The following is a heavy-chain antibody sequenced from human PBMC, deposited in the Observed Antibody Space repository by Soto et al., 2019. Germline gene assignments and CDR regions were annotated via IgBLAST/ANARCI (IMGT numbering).Heavy chain of an antibody. J-gene: IGHJ6*02. CDR1: GFTFSSYA. V-gene: IGHV3-30-3*01. D-gene: IGHD3-22*01. CDR2: ISYDGSNK. Sequence: GGSLRLSCAASGFTFSSYAMHWFRQAPGKGLEWVAVISYDGSNKYYADSVKGRFTISRDNSKNTLYLQMNSLRAEDTAVYYCARVGREYYDSSGYIPYGMDVWGQGTTVTVSS. CDR3: ARVGREYYDSSGYIPYGMDV.